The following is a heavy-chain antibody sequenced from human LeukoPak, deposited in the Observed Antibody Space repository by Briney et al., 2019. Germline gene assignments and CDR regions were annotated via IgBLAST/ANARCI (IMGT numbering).Heavy chain of an antibody. CDR3: AKVNSYGPLYGMDV. CDR1: GFTFDDCA. CDR2: ISWNSGNI. D-gene: IGHD5-18*01. J-gene: IGHJ6*02. Sequence: GGSLRLSCAASGFTFDDCAMHWVRQAPGKGLEWVSGISWNSGNIDYADSVKGRFTISRDNAKNPLYLQMNSLRAEDTALYYCAKVNSYGPLYGMDVWGRGTTVTVSS. V-gene: IGHV3-9*01.